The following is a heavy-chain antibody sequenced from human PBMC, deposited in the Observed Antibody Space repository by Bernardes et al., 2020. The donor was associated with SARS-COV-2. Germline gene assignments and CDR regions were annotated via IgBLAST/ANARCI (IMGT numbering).Heavy chain of an antibody. V-gene: IGHV4-61*09. CDR1: GGSISSDTFY. Sequence: TLSLTCTVSGGSISSDTFYWSWLRQPAGKGLEWIGHIYTSGLTSYNPSLKSRVTLSLETSKNQFSLNLNSVTAADAAIYYCASTITTAALYYLDYWGLGTPVTVSS. CDR3: ASTITTAALYYLDY. CDR2: IYTSGLT. D-gene: IGHD6-13*01. J-gene: IGHJ4*02.